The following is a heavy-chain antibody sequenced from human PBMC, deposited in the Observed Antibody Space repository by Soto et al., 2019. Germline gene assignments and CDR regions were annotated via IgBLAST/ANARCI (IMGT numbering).Heavy chain of an antibody. CDR1: GFTFSSYG. V-gene: IGHV3-33*01. CDR3: ARDTVRGVTYYYYGMDV. D-gene: IGHD3-10*01. CDR2: IWYDGSNK. Sequence: PGGSLRLSCAASGFTFSSYGMHWVRQAPGKGLEWVAVIWYDGSNKYYADSVKGRFTISRDNSKNTLYLQMNSLRAEDTAVYYCARDTVRGVTYYYYGMDVWGQGTTVTVSS. J-gene: IGHJ6*02.